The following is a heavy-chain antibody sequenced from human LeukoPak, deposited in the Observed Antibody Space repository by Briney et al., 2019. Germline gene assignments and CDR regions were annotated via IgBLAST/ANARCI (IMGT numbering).Heavy chain of an antibody. D-gene: IGHD5-18*01. Sequence: PSETLSLTCAVYGGSFSGYYWSWIRQPPGKGLEWIGEINHSGSTNYNPSLKSRVTISVDTSKNQFSLKLSSVTAADTAVYYCARGNGSYLPFDYWGQGTLVTVSS. J-gene: IGHJ4*02. CDR3: ARGNGSYLPFDY. V-gene: IGHV4-34*01. CDR1: GGSFSGYY. CDR2: INHSGST.